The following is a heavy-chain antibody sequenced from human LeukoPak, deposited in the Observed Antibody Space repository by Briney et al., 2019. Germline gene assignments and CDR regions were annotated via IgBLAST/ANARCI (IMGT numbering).Heavy chain of an antibody. CDR1: GFTFSSYG. CDR3: AKPLTARAVAGDDAFDI. V-gene: IGHV3-30*18. D-gene: IGHD6-19*01. J-gene: IGHJ3*02. Sequence: GGSLRLSCAASGFTFSSYGMRWVRQAPGKGLEWVAVISYDGSNKYYADSVKGRFTISRDNSKNTLYLQMNSLRAEDTAVYYCAKPLTARAVAGDDAFDIWGQGTMVTVSS. CDR2: ISYDGSNK.